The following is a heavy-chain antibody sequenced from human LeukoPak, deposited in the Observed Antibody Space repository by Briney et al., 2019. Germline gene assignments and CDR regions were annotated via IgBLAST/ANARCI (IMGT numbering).Heavy chain of an antibody. V-gene: IGHV1-18*04. J-gene: IGHJ5*02. CDR1: GYTFTGYY. CDR2: ISAYNGNT. Sequence: ASVKVSCKASGYTFTGYYLHWVRQAPGQGLEWMGWISAYNGNTNYAQKLQGRVTMTTDTSTSTAYMELRSLRSDDTAVYYCARDQRITMVRGAGNWFDPWGQGTLVTVSS. D-gene: IGHD3-10*01. CDR3: ARDQRITMVRGAGNWFDP.